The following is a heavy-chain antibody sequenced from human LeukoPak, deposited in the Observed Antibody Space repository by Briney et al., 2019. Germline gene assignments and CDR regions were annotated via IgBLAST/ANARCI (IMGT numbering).Heavy chain of an antibody. CDR3: ARHRSGGSQDDAFDI. D-gene: IGHD2-15*01. Sequence: GGSLRLSCAASGFTFSSYGMSWVRQAPGKGLEWVSAISGSGGSTYYADSVKGRFTISRQNAKNSLFLQMNSLRAEDTAVYYCARHRSGGSQDDAFDIWGQGTVVTVSS. V-gene: IGHV3-23*01. CDR2: ISGSGGST. CDR1: GFTFSSYG. J-gene: IGHJ3*02.